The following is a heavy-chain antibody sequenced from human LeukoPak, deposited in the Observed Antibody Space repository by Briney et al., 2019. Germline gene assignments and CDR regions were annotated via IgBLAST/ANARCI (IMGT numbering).Heavy chain of an antibody. V-gene: IGHV1-24*01. CDR3: GIGRKFDWLLCHH. D-gene: IGHD3-9*01. Sequence: ASVKVSCKISGYTLTDVSMHCVRQAPGKGLEWMGGFDPEGGETIYAQKFQGRVTMTEDPSADTAYMELRSLSSEDTAVYYCGIGRKFDWLLCHHWGQGTLVTVSS. CDR1: GYTLTDVS. CDR2: FDPEGGET. J-gene: IGHJ5*02.